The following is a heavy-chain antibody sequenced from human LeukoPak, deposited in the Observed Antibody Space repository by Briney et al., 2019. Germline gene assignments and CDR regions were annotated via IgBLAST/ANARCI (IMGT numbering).Heavy chain of an antibody. J-gene: IGHJ4*02. V-gene: IGHV1-18*01. CDR1: GYTFATYS. D-gene: IGHD6-19*01. Sequence: ASVKVSCKTSGYTFATYSINWVRQAPGQGLEWMGWISGYSGSTNYAQKLQGRVTMTTDTSTTTAYMELRSLKSDDTAVYYCARGHSSGRDYYFDIWGQGTLVTVSS. CDR3: ARGHSSGRDYYFDI. CDR2: ISGYSGST.